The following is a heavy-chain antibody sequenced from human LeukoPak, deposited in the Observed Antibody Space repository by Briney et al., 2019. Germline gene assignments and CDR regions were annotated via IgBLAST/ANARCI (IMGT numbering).Heavy chain of an antibody. D-gene: IGHD4-23*01. J-gene: IGHJ3*02. CDR2: INHSGST. V-gene: IGHV4-34*01. Sequence: SETLSLTCAVYGGSFSGYYWSWIRQPPGKGLEWIGEINHSGSTNYNPSLKSRVTISVDTSKNQFSLKLSSVTAADTAVYYCARETASGGNSEAFDIWGQGIMATVSS. CDR1: GGSFSGYY. CDR3: ARETASGGNSEAFDI.